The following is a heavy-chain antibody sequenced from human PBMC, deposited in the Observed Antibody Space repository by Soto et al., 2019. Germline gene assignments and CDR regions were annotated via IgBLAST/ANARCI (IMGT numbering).Heavy chain of an antibody. D-gene: IGHD3-22*01. Sequence: ETLALTGPVSGVSISSSSYYWGWIRQPPGKGLEWIGSIYYSGSTYYNPSLKSRVTISVDTSKNQFSLKLSSVTAADTAVYYCARHWGYYYDGSGNYAFDIWGQGTMVTV. CDR1: GVSISSSSYY. V-gene: IGHV4-39*01. CDR2: IYYSGST. CDR3: ARHWGYYYDGSGNYAFDI. J-gene: IGHJ3*02.